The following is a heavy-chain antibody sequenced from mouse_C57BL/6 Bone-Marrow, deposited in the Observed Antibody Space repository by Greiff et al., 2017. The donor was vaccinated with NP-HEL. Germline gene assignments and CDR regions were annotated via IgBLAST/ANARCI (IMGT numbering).Heavy chain of an antibody. CDR1: GFTFSSYA. CDR3: ARDPFYDGYPYYFDY. J-gene: IGHJ2*01. CDR2: ISDGGSYT. V-gene: IGHV5-4*01. Sequence: EVQGVESGGGLVKPGGSLKLSCAASGFTFSSYAMSWVRQTPEKRLEWVATISDGGSYTYYPDNVKGRFTISRDNAKNNLYLQMSHLKSEDTAMYYCARDPFYDGYPYYFDYWGQGTTLTVSS. D-gene: IGHD2-3*01.